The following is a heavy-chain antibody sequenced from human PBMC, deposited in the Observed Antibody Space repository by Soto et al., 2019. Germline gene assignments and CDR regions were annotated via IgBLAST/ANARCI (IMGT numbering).Heavy chain of an antibody. CDR2: IYYSGST. J-gene: IGHJ4*02. CDR3: VRDGGSSTRYGYCHC. Sequence: ETLSLTCTVSGGSISSYYWSWIRQPPGKGLEWIGYIYYSGSTNYNPSLKSRVTIAVDTSKNQFSLKLSSVTSADTAVYYCVRDGGSSTRYGYCHCLGQG. V-gene: IGHV4-59*01. D-gene: IGHD6-13*01. CDR1: GGSISSYY.